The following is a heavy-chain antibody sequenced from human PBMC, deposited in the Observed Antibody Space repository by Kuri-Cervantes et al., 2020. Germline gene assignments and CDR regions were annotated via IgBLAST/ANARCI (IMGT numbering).Heavy chain of an antibody. CDR1: GFTFSSYW. CDR2: IKQDGSEK. J-gene: IGHJ4*02. D-gene: IGHD6-13*01. V-gene: IGHV3-7*01. Sequence: GESLKISCAASGFTFSSYWMSWVRQAPGKGLEWAANIKQDGSEKYYVDSVKGRLTISRDNAKNSLYLQMNSLRAEDTAVYYCARDSDYSSSWYLFDYWGQGTLVTVSS. CDR3: ARDSDYSSSWYLFDY.